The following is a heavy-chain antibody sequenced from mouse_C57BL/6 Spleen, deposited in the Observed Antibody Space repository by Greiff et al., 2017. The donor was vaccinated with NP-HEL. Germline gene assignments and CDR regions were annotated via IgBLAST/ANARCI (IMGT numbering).Heavy chain of an antibody. Sequence: QVQLKESGTELVKPGASVKLSCKASGYTFTSYWMHWVKQRPGQGLEWIGNINPSNGGTNYNEKFKSKATLTVDKSSSTAYMQLSSLTSEDSAVYYCAREDPVVAFPMDYWGQGTSVTVSS. V-gene: IGHV1-53*01. CDR3: AREDPVVAFPMDY. CDR1: GYTFTSYW. CDR2: INPSNGGT. D-gene: IGHD1-1*01. J-gene: IGHJ4*01.